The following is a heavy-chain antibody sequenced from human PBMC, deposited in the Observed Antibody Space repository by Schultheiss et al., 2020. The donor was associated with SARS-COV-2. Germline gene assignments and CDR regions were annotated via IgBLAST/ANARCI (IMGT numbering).Heavy chain of an antibody. CDR2: ISYDGSNK. J-gene: IGHJ4*02. V-gene: IGHV3-30*03. Sequence: GGSLRLSCAASGFTFSSYGMHWVRQAPGKGLEWVAVISYDGSNKYYADSVKGRFTISRDNAKNSLYLQMNSLRAEDTAVYYCASTSIVGARFDYWGQGTLVTVSS. CDR1: GFTFSSYG. D-gene: IGHD1-26*01. CDR3: ASTSIVGARFDY.